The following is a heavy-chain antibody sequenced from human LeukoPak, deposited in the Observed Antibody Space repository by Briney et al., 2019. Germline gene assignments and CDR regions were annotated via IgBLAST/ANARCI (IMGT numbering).Heavy chain of an antibody. J-gene: IGHJ4*02. CDR2: ISHDGKKV. CDR3: VRAPGYSNGWYYFDN. Sequence: GRSVPLSCAASGFNLTNHSMHWVRQAPGKGLQWVAIISHDGKKVNYVDSVKGRIVISRDNSKNTLYLQMNSLRPDDTAVYFCVRAPGYSNGWYYFDNWGQGTLVTVSA. D-gene: IGHD5-18*01. CDR1: GFNLTNHS. V-gene: IGHV3-30*09.